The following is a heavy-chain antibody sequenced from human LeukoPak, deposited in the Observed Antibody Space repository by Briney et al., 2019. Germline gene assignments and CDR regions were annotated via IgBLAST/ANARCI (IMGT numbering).Heavy chain of an antibody. J-gene: IGHJ4*02. CDR1: GFTFSSYA. Sequence: GGSLRLSCSASGFTFSSYAMHWVRQAPGKGLEYGSSISSNGGSTYYADSVKGRFTISRDNSKNTLFLQMSSLRTEDTAVYYCASPYSGYDYNFDHWGQGTLVTVSS. D-gene: IGHD5-12*01. CDR2: ISSNGGST. CDR3: ASPYSGYDYNFDH. V-gene: IGHV3-64D*06.